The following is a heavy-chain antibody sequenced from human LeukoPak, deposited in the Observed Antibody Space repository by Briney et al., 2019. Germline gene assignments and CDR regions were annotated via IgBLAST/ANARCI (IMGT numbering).Heavy chain of an antibody. J-gene: IGHJ4*02. CDR3: ARGIAVAGTGQGDY. CDR1: GFTFSNHA. CDR2: ISFDGSDK. V-gene: IGHV3-30*04. Sequence: AGGSLRLSCAASGFTFSNHAMHWVRQAPGKGLEWVAAISFDGSDKYNADSVKGRVTISRDNSKSTLYLQMNSLRAEDTAVYYCARGIAVAGTGQGDYWGQGTLVTVSS. D-gene: IGHD6-19*01.